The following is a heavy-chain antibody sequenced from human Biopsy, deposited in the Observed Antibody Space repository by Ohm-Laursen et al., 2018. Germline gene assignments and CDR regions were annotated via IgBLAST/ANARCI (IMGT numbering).Heavy chain of an antibody. V-gene: IGHV1-2*02. J-gene: IGHJ3*01. CDR1: GYTVNDYF. CDR3: TRDIMNTIAGLVARSDVFDV. D-gene: IGHD3-16*02. CDR2: ISPNSGGT. Sequence: ASVKVSCKASGYTVNDYFLHWLRQAPGQGPEWMGWISPNSGGTNYAQKFQGRVSMTRETPAATVYMELSSLTSEDTAVYYCTRDIMNTIAGLVARSDVFDVWGQGTMVTVSS.